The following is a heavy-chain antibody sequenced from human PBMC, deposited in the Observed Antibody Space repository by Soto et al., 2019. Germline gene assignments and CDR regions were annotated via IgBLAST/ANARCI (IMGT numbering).Heavy chain of an antibody. V-gene: IGHV4-39*01. CDR1: GGSISSSSYY. CDR2: IYYSGST. J-gene: IGHJ4*02. D-gene: IGHD2-8*01. Sequence: QRQLQESGPGLVKPSETLSLTCTVSGGSISSSSYYWGWIRQPPGKGLEWIGSIYYSGSTSYNPSIKSRVPISIDTSKNQFSLRLSSVTAADTAVYYCARHYVVMLKDYWGQGTLVTVSS. CDR3: ARHYVVMLKDY.